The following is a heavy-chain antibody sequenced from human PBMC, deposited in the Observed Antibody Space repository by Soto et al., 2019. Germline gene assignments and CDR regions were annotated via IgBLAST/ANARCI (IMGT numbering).Heavy chain of an antibody. CDR3: ARRRPSPRERYFDY. J-gene: IGHJ4*02. Sequence: QVQLQQWGAGLLKPSETLSLTCAVYGGSFSGYYWSWIRQPPGKGLEWIGEINHSGSTNYNPSLKSRVTISVDTSKNQFSLKLRSVTAADTAVYYCARRRPSPRERYFDYWGQGTLVTVSS. D-gene: IGHD1-26*01. CDR2: INHSGST. CDR1: GGSFSGYY. V-gene: IGHV4-34*01.